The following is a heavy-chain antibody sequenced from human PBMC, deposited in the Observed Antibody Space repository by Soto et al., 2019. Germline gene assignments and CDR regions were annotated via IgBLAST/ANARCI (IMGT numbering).Heavy chain of an antibody. CDR2: ISYDGSNK. CDR3: AKSYGDYSFDY. V-gene: IGHV3-30*18. J-gene: IGHJ4*02. Sequence: QVQLVESGGGVVQPGRSLRLSCAASGFTFSSYGMHWVRQAPGKGLEWVAVISYDGSNKYYADSVKVRFTISRDNSKNTLYLQMNSLRAEDTAVYYCAKSYGDYSFDYWGQGTLVTVSS. D-gene: IGHD4-17*01. CDR1: GFTFSSYG.